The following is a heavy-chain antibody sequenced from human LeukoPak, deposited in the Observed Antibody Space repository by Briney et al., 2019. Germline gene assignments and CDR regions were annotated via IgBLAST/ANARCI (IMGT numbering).Heavy chain of an antibody. CDR2: ISATGSSI. CDR1: GFTFSSYA. D-gene: IGHD6-13*01. Sequence: GGSLRLSCAASGFTFSSYAMSWVRQAPGKGLEWVSVISATGSSIYHADSVKGRFTISRDNSRDTVYLQMNSLRAEDTAVYYCVRYQLLCNRSWRDASEIWGQGTMVTVSS. J-gene: IGHJ3*02. V-gene: IGHV3-23*01. CDR3: VRYQLLCNRSWRDASEI.